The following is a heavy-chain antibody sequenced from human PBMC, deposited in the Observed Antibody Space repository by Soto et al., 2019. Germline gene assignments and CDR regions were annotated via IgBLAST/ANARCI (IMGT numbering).Heavy chain of an antibody. CDR3: GKGYWKGDV. Sequence: EVQLLESGGGLVQPGGSLRLSCAASGFTFSTYAMNWVRQAPGNGLEWVSAISGNGGSIHYADSVKGRFTISRDNSKNTLYRQMNSLSGEDTAVYHCGKGYWKGDVWGQGTTVTVSS. D-gene: IGHD1-1*01. V-gene: IGHV3-23*01. CDR1: GFTFSTYA. CDR2: ISGNGGSI. J-gene: IGHJ6*02.